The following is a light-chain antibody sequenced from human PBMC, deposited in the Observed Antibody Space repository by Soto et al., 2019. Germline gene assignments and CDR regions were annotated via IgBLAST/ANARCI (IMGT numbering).Light chain of an antibody. CDR3: QTWGTGIQV. CDR1: SGHSSYA. Sequence: QPVLTQSPSASASLGASVKLTCTLSSGHSSYAIAWHQQQPEKGPRYLMKLNSDGSHSKGDGIPDRFSGSSSGAERYVTISSLQSEDEADYYCQTWGTGIQVFGGRTQLTVL. J-gene: IGLJ2*01. V-gene: IGLV4-69*01. CDR2: LNSDGSH.